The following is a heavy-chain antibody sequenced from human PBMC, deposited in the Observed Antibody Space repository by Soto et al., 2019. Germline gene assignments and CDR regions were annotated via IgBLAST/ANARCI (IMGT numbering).Heavy chain of an antibody. D-gene: IGHD3-22*01. CDR3: AREPAYFYYDSSPAPGAFDI. J-gene: IGHJ3*02. V-gene: IGHV3-23*01. CDR2: ISGSGGST. Sequence: GGSLRLSCVASGFTFSSYAMSWVRQAPGKGLEWVSAISGSGGSTYYADSVKGRFTITRDNSKNTLYLQMTNMDPVDTATYYCAREPAYFYYDSSPAPGAFDIWGQGTMVTVSS. CDR1: GFTFSSYA.